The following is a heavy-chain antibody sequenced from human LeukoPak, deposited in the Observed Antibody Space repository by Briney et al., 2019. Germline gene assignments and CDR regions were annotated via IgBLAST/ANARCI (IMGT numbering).Heavy chain of an antibody. CDR1: GYTFTSYG. CDR2: ISAYNGNT. D-gene: IGHD3-9*01. J-gene: IGHJ6*02. Sequence: ASVTVSCTASGYTFTSYGISWVRQAPGQGLEWMGWISAYNGNTNYAQKLQGRVTMTTDTSTSTAYMEPRSLRSDDTAVYYCARGDNPGYYYGMDVWGQGTTVTVSS. CDR3: ARGDNPGYYYGMDV. V-gene: IGHV1-18*01.